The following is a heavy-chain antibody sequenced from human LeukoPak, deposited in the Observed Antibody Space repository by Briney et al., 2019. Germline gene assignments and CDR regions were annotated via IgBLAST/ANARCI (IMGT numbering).Heavy chain of an antibody. Sequence: GGSLRLSCAASGFTFSSYGMPWVRQAPGKGLEWVAVISYDGSNKYYADSVKGRFTISRDNSKNTLYLQMNSLRAEDTAVYYCAKDLYPFYDSSGYNWFDPWGQGTLVTVSS. CDR3: AKDLYPFYDSSGYNWFDP. D-gene: IGHD3-22*01. CDR2: ISYDGSNK. V-gene: IGHV3-30*18. J-gene: IGHJ5*02. CDR1: GFTFSSYG.